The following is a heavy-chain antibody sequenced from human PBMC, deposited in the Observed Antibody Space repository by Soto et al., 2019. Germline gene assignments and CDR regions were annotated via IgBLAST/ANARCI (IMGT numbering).Heavy chain of an antibody. CDR1: GCSISSSIYY. J-gene: IGHJ6*02. CDR2: IYYSGST. V-gene: IGHV4-39*01. CDR3: ARLGGFCSGGSCPYYYGMDV. D-gene: IGHD2-15*01. Sequence: SETLSLTCTVSGCSISSSIYYWGWIRQPPGKGLEWIGSIYYSGSTYYNPSLKSRVTISVDTSKNQFSLKLSSVTAADTAVYYCARLGGFCSGGSCPYYYGMDVWGQGTTVTVSS.